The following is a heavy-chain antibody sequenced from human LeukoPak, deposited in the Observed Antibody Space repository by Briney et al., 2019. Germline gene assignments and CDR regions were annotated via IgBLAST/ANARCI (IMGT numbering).Heavy chain of an antibody. D-gene: IGHD1-14*01. CDR1: GFTFSSYA. CDR3: AREVWGPEY. CDR2: ISGSGGST. Sequence: GGSLRLSCAASGFTFSSYAMSWVRQAPGKGLEWVSAISGSGGSTYYADSVKGRFTISRDNTKNSVYLQMSSLRAEDTADCAREVWGPEYWGQGTLVTVSS. J-gene: IGHJ4*02. V-gene: IGHV3-23*01.